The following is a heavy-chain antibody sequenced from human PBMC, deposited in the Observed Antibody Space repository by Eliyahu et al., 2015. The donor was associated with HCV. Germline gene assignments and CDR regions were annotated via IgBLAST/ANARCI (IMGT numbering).Heavy chain of an antibody. CDR2: ISSSSSYI. J-gene: IGHJ3*02. CDR1: GFTFSSYS. D-gene: IGHD3-22*01. Sequence: EVQLVESGGGLVKPGGSLRLSCAASGFTFSSYSMNWVRQAPGKGLEWVSSISSSSSYIYYADSVKGRFTISRDNAKNSLYLQMNSLRAEDTAVYYCARGNDRVVTAFDAFDIWGQGTMVTVSS. CDR3: ARGNDRVVTAFDAFDI. V-gene: IGHV3-21*01.